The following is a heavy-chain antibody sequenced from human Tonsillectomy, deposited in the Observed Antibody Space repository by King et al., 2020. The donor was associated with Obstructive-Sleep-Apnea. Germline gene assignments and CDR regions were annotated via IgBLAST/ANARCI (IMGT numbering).Heavy chain of an antibody. V-gene: IGHV2-70*11. CDR1: GFSLSTSGLC. CDR3: TRAXXAAPVXGAMDV. CDR2: IDWDDDK. D-gene: IGHD3-10*01. Sequence: TLKESGPALVKPTQTLTLTCTFSGFSLSTSGLCVSWIRQPPGKALEWLARIDWDDDKYYITSLKTRLTISKDTSKNQVVLTMTNMDPEDTATSYCTRAXXAAPVXGAMDVXGQGXTVTVSS. J-gene: IGHJ6*02.